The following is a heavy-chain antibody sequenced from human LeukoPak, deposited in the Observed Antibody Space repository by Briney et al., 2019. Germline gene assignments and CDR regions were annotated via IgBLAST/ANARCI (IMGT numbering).Heavy chain of an antibody. CDR1: GGSVSSGSYY. J-gene: IGHJ4*02. D-gene: IGHD3-10*01. Sequence: PSETLSLTCTVSGGSVSSGSYYWSWIRQPPEKGLEWIGYIYYSGSTNYNPSLKSRVTISVDTSKNQFSLKLSSVTAADTAVYYCARELGPGEVDYWGQGTLVTVSS. V-gene: IGHV4-61*01. CDR2: IYYSGST. CDR3: ARELGPGEVDY.